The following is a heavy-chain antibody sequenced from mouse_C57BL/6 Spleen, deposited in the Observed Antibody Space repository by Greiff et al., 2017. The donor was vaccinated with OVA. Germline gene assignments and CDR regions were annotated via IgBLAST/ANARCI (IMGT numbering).Heavy chain of an antibody. Sequence: QVQLQQPGAELVKPGASVKMSCKASGYTFTSYWITWVKQRPGHGLEWIGDIYPGSGSTNYHAKFKRKATLTVDTSSSTAYMQLSSLTSEDSAVYYCARDSWGFAYWGQGTLVTVSA. V-gene: IGHV1-55*01. CDR3: ARDSWGFAY. CDR2: IYPGSGST. CDR1: GYTFTSYW. J-gene: IGHJ3*01.